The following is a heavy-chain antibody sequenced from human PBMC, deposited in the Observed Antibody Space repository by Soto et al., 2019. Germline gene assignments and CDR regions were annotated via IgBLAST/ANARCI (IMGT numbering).Heavy chain of an antibody. CDR1: GGSISSYY. CDR3: ARFSGSGYYSGGFDY. V-gene: IGHV4-59*08. D-gene: IGHD3-22*01. Sequence: SETLSLTCTVSGGSISSYYWSWIRQPPGKGLEWIGYIYYSGSTNYNPSLKSRVTISVDTSKNQFSLKLSSVTAADTAVYYCARFSGSGYYSGGFDYWGQGTLVTVSS. J-gene: IGHJ4*02. CDR2: IYYSGST.